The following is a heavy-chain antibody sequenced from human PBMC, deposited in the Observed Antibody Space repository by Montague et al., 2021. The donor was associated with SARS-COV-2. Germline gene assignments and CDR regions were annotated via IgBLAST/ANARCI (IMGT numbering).Heavy chain of an antibody. Sequence: SETLSLTRALYGGSFSGYYCSWIRQPPGKGLEWIGEINHGGSTKXKSSLKSGVTISADTSKKQFSRKMSSVAAADTAVYYCARGSVFRYYDFLTGSRSYFDYWGQGTLVTVSS. V-gene: IGHV4-34*01. CDR3: ARGSVFRYYDFLTGSRSYFDY. CDR1: GGSFSGYY. D-gene: IGHD3-9*01. CDR2: INHGGST. J-gene: IGHJ4*02.